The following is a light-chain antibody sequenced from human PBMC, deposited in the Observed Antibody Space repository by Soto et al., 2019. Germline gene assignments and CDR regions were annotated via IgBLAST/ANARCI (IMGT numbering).Light chain of an antibody. CDR3: GSWDSSLSAYV. Sequence: QSLLTHPPSVSAAPGQKVTISCSGSSSNIGGNSVSWYQQLPGTAPKLLIYDDNKRPSGIPDRFSGSKSGTSATLGITGFQTGDEADYYCGSWDSSLSAYVFGTGTKVTV. CDR1: SSNIGGNS. CDR2: DDN. J-gene: IGLJ1*01. V-gene: IGLV1-51*01.